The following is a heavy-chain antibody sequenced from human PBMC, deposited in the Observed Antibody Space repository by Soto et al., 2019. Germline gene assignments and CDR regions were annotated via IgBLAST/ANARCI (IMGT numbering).Heavy chain of an antibody. Sequence: ASVKVSCKASGGTFSSYAISWVRQAPGQGLEWMGGIIPIFGTANYAQKFQGRVTITAGKSTSTAYMELSSLRSEDTAVYYCARDPYSSSSYYYYYGMDVWGQGTTVTVSS. CDR2: IIPIFGTA. CDR1: GGTFSSYA. CDR3: ARDPYSSSSYYYYYGMDV. D-gene: IGHD6-6*01. J-gene: IGHJ6*02. V-gene: IGHV1-69*06.